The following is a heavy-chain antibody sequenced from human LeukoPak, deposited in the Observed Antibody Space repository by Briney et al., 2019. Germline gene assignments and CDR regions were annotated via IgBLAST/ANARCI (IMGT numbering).Heavy chain of an antibody. CDR1: GGSFSGYY. D-gene: IGHD2-15*01. V-gene: IGHV4-34*01. J-gene: IGHJ4*02. Sequence: SETLSLTCAVYGGSFSGYYWSWIRQPPGEGLEWIGEINHSGSTNYNPSLKSRVTISVDTSKNQFSLKLSSVTAADTAVYYCARGRDIVVVVAALEFDYWGQGTLVTVSS. CDR3: ARGRDIVVVVAALEFDY. CDR2: INHSGST.